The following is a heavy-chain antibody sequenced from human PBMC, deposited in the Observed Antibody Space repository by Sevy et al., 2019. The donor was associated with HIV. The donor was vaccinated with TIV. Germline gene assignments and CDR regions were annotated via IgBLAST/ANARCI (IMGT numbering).Heavy chain of an antibody. CDR2: INGGGGST. J-gene: IGHJ5*02. V-gene: IGHV3-23*01. D-gene: IGHD3-3*01. Sequence: GGSLRLSCVASGFRFSAFGIAGVRQAAREGLEWVSGINGGGGSTYYRNSVKGRFTVSRANSKNTVYLQMNSLRADDTAVYYCAKAPYYDFWSHNYNNWFDPWGQGTLVTVSS. CDR1: GFRFSAFG. CDR3: AKAPYYDFWSHNYNNWFDP.